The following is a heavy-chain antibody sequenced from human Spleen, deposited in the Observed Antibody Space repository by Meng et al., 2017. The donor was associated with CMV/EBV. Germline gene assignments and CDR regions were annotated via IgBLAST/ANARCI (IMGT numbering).Heavy chain of an antibody. CDR2: IIPIFGTA. J-gene: IGHJ4*02. D-gene: IGHD5-12*01. CDR3: ARDRSRNSDYEGAFDY. CDR1: GGTFSSYA. Sequence: GGTFSSYAISWVRQAPGQGLEWMGGIIPIFGTANYAQKFQGRVTITTDESTSTAYMELSSLRSEDTAVYYCARDRSRNSDYEGAFDYWGQGTLVTVSS. V-gene: IGHV1-69*05.